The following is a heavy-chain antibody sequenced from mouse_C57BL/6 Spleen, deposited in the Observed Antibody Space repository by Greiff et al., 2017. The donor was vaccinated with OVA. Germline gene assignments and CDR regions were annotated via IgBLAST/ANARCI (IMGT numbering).Heavy chain of an antibody. J-gene: IGHJ2*01. CDR2: IDPSDSYT. CDR1: GYTFTSYW. CDR3: ARGYYDGGYYFDY. V-gene: IGHV1-59*01. Sequence: QVQLKQPGAELVRPGTSVKLSCKASGYTFTSYWMHWVKQRPGQGLEWIGVIDPSDSYTNYNQKFKGKATLTVDTSSSTAYMQLSSLTSEDSAVYYCARGYYDGGYYFDYWGKGTTLTVSS. D-gene: IGHD1-1*01.